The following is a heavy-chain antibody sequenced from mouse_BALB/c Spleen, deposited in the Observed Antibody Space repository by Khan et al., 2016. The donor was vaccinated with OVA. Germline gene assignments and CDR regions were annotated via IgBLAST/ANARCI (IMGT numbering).Heavy chain of an antibody. CDR2: IWSGGST. D-gene: IGHD2-14*01. J-gene: IGHJ1*01. V-gene: IGHV2-4-1*01. CDR3: TRVYYRYDRYFDV. CDR1: DFSLSTYG. Sequence: QVRLQQSGPGLVQPSQSLSITCTVTDFSLSTYGIHWVRQSPGKGLEWLGVIWSGGSTDYNAAFISRLSISKDNSKSQVFFKMNSLQTDDTAIYYCTRVYYRYDRYFDVWGAGTTVTVAS.